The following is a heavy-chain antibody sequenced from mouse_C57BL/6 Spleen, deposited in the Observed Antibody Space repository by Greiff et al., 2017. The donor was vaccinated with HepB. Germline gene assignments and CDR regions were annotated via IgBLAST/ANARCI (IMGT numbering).Heavy chain of an antibody. J-gene: IGHJ2*01. Sequence: VQLVESGAELVKPGASVKISCKASGYAFSSYWMNWVKQRPGKGLEWIGQIYPGDGDTNYNGKFKGKATLTADKSSSTAYMQLSSLTSEDSAVYFCARRGSITTVVAPYFDYWGQGTTLTVSS. D-gene: IGHD1-1*01. CDR3: ARRGSITTVVAPYFDY. V-gene: IGHV1-80*01. CDR1: GYAFSSYW. CDR2: IYPGDGDT.